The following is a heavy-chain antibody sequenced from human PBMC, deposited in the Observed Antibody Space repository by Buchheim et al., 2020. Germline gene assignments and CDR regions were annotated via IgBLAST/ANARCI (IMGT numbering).Heavy chain of an antibody. CDR2: IYYSGST. Sequence: QLQLQESGPGLVKPSETLSLTCTVSGGSISSSSYYWGWIRQPPGKGLEWIGRIYYSGSTYYNPSLKSRVTISVDTSKNQFSLKLSSVTAADTAVYYCAREWLPYGGNSQGLDVWGQGTT. CDR1: GGSISSSSYY. V-gene: IGHV4-39*07. D-gene: IGHD4-23*01. J-gene: IGHJ6*02. CDR3: AREWLPYGGNSQGLDV.